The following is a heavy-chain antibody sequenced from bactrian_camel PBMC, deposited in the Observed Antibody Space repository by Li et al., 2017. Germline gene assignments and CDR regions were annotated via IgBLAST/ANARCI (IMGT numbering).Heavy chain of an antibody. CDR2: INSGGGGT. CDR3: AKDRVPYGLGTFEF. D-gene: IGHD5*01. CDR1: GFTFSSYA. V-gene: IGHV3S31*01. Sequence: EVQLVESGGGLARPGESLRLSCAASGFTFSSYAMSWVRQAPGKGLEWVSDINSGGGGTYYSDSVKGRFTISRDNAKNTLYLQLNSLKTEDTAMYHCAKDRVPYGLGTFEFWGQGTQVTVS. J-gene: IGHJ4*01.